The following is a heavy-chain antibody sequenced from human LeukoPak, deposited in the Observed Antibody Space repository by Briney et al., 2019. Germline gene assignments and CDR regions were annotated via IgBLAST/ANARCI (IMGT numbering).Heavy chain of an antibody. CDR2: IYPGDSDT. D-gene: IGHD5-18*01. J-gene: IGHJ5*02. Sequence: GESLKISCKGTGYSFTSYWIGWVRQMPGKGLEWMGIIYPGDSDTRYSPSFQGQVTISADKSISTAYLQWSSLKASDTGMYYSARRAYSFEWFDPWGQGTLVSVSS. V-gene: IGHV5-51*01. CDR3: ARRAYSFEWFDP. CDR1: GYSFTSYW.